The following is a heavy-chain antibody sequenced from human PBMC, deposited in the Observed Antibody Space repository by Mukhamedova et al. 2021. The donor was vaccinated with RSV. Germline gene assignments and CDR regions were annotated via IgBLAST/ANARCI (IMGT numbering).Heavy chain of an antibody. D-gene: IGHD6-6*01. CDR2: IYPGDSDT. J-gene: IGHJ5*02. V-gene: IGHV5-51*01. CDR3: ARQTASIAARPGWFDP. Sequence: GIIYPGDSDTSYSPSFQGQVTISADKSISTAYLQWSSLKASDTAMYYCARQTASIAARPGWFDPWVQGTLVTV.